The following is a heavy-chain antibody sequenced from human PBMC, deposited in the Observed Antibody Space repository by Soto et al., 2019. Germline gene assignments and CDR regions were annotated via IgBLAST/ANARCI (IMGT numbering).Heavy chain of an antibody. CDR2: IYYSGSI. CDR3: AREGLLDNWFAP. D-gene: IGHD1-26*01. V-gene: IGHV4-59*01. Sequence: LSLTCTVSGGSISTYHWSWIRQPPGKGLEWIGYIYYSGSIDVNPSLKSRVTMSVDTSKSQFSLKLRSVTAADTAVYYCAREGLLDNWFAPWGQGTLVNGSS. J-gene: IGHJ5*02. CDR1: GGSISTYH.